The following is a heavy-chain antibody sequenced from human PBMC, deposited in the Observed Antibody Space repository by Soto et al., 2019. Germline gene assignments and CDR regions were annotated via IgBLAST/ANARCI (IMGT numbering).Heavy chain of an antibody. CDR2: VHDRATT. J-gene: IGHJ4*02. D-gene: IGHD2-15*01. Sequence: QVHLQESGPGLVKPSETLSLTCTVSGGSLSTYYWSWIRQPPGKGLEWIGYVHDRATTRYNPALRTQVTISADTSKNQFSLSLRSVTAADTVVYFCARIRSIFSGGRNDDWGQGILVTVSA. CDR3: ARIRSIFSGGRNDD. CDR1: GGSLSTYY. V-gene: IGHV4-59*08.